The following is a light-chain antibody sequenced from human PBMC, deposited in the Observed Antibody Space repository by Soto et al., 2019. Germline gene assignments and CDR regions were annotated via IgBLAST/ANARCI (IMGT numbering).Light chain of an antibody. CDR3: QQYNNWPPWT. V-gene: IGKV3-15*01. J-gene: IGKJ1*01. Sequence: EVVMTHSPATLSVSPGERATLSCRASQSVSSNLAWYQQKPGQAPRLLIYGASNRATGVPARFSGSGSGTQFTLTISSLKSEDFAVYYCQQYNNWPPWTFGQGTKVDIK. CDR2: GAS. CDR1: QSVSSN.